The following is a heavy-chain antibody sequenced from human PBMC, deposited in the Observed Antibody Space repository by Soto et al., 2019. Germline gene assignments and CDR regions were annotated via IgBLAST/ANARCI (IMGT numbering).Heavy chain of an antibody. D-gene: IGHD5-18*01. V-gene: IGHV3-53*05. J-gene: IGHJ5*02. CDR1: GFTVSSNY. CDR3: ARAREYSFGYNYFDP. Sequence: GSLRLSCEASGFTVSSNYMSWVLQAPVKVLEWVSVIYSGGSTYYADSVKGRVTMTSDTSTTIVYMELSSLRSEDTAVYYCARAREYSFGYNYFDPWGPGTLVSVSS. CDR2: IYSGGST.